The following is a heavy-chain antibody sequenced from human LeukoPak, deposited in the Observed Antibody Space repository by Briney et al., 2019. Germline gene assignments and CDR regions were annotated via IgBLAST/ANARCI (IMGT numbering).Heavy chain of an antibody. Sequence: TSETLSLTCTVSGGSISSYYWSWIRQPPGKGLEWIGYIYYSGSTNYNPSLKSRVTISVDTSKNQFSLKLSSETAADTAVYYCARVGERSSSWYEYYYYGMDVWGQGTTVTVSS. CDR3: ARVGERSSSWYEYYYYGMDV. V-gene: IGHV4-59*01. J-gene: IGHJ6*02. D-gene: IGHD6-13*01. CDR1: GGSISSYY. CDR2: IYYSGST.